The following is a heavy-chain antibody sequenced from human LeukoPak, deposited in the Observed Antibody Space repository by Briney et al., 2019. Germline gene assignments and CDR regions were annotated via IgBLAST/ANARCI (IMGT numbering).Heavy chain of an antibody. CDR2: IFHSGST. J-gene: IGHJ4*02. CDR1: GGSISSSNW. CDR3: AGSGYYCFGN. V-gene: IGHV4-4*02. D-gene: IGHD3-22*01. Sequence: PSETLSLTCAVSGGSISSSNWWSWVRQPPGKGLEWIGEIFHSGSTNYKSSLKSRVTILVDKSKNQFSLKLSSVTAADTAIYYCAGSGYYCFGNWGQGTLVIVSS.